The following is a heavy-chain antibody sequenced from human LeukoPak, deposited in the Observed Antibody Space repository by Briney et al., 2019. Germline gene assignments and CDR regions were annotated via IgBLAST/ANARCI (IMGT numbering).Heavy chain of an antibody. J-gene: IGHJ4*02. CDR1: EFTFSSYA. CDR3: AREFTVTTLDH. CDR2: ISFDGSNK. Sequence: GGSLRLSCAASEFTFSSYAMQWVRQAPGKGLEWLAVISFDGSNKYYADSVKGRFTLSRDNSKNTVYLQVNSLRAEDSAVYYCAREFTVTTLDHWGQGTLVTVSS. D-gene: IGHD4-17*01. V-gene: IGHV3-33*08.